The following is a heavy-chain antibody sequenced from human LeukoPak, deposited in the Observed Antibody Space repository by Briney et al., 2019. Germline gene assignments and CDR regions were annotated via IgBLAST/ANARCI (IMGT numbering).Heavy chain of an antibody. CDR1: GGSISSYY. V-gene: IGHV4-4*07. CDR2: IYTSGST. J-gene: IGHJ6*03. Sequence: PSETLSLTCTVSGGSISSYYWSWIRQPAGKGLEWIGRIYTSGSTNYNPSLKSRVTMSVDTSKNQFSLKLSSVTAADTAVYYCARAIPVMGFYYYYYMDVWGKGTTVTVSS. D-gene: IGHD2-21*01. CDR3: ARAIPVMGFYYYYYMDV.